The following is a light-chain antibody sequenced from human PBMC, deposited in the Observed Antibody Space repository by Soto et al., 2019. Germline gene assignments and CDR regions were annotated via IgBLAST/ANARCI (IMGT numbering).Light chain of an antibody. CDR3: QQLNSYPLIT. J-gene: IGKJ5*01. Sequence: IQLTQSPSSLSASVGDRVTITCRASQGISSYLAWYQQKPGKAPKLLIYAASTLQSGVPSRFSGSGSVTDFTLTISSLQPEDFATYYCQQLNSYPLITFGQGTRLEIK. V-gene: IGKV1-9*01. CDR1: QGISSY. CDR2: AAS.